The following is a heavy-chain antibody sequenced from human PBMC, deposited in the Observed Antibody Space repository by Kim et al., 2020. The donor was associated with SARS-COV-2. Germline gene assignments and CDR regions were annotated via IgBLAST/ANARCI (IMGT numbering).Heavy chain of an antibody. CDR1: GYTFTDYY. CDR2: INPNSGGT. V-gene: IGHV1-2*02. D-gene: IGHD2-15*01. CDR3: AKIPLGYCSGGGCFSS. J-gene: IGHJ4*02. Sequence: ASVKVSCKASGYTFTDYYMHWIRQAPGQGLEWMGWINPNSGGTNYAQKFQGRVTMTRDTSISTAYMELSRLGSDDTAVYYCAKIPLGYCSGGGCFSSWGQGALVTVSS.